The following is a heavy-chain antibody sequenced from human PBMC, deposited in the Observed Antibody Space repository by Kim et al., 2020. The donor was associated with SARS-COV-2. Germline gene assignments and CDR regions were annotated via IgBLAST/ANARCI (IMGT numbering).Heavy chain of an antibody. J-gene: IGHJ5*02. Sequence: YYADSVKGRFTISRDKAKNSLYLQMNSLRAEDTAVYYCARDSSSSFWFDPWGQGTLVTVSS. V-gene: IGHV3-11*01. D-gene: IGHD6-6*01. CDR3: ARDSSSSFWFDP.